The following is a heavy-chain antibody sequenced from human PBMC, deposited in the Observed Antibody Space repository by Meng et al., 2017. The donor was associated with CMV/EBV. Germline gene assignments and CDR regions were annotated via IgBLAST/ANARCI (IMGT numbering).Heavy chain of an antibody. V-gene: IGHV4-34*01. CDR2: INHSGST. Sequence: SETLSLTCAVYGGSFSGYYWSWIRQPPGKGLEWLGEINHSGSTNYNPSLKSRVTISVDTSKNQFSLKLSSVTAADTAVYYCARGLYNWNTGWFDPWGQGTLVTVSS. D-gene: IGHD1/OR15-1a*01. CDR3: ARGLYNWNTGWFDP. J-gene: IGHJ5*02. CDR1: GGSFSGYY.